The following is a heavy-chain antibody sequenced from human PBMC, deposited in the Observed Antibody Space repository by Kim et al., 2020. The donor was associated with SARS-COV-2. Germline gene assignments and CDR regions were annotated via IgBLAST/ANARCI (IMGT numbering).Heavy chain of an antibody. V-gene: IGHV3-11*05. D-gene: IGHD3-16*02. J-gene: IGHJ6*02. Sequence: GGSLRLSCAASGFTFSDYYMSWIRQAPGKGLEWVSYISSSSSYTNYADSVKGRFTISRDNAKNSLYLQMNSLRAEDTAVYYCARVGYDYVWGSYRDYYYYYGMAVWGPGTTVTVSS. CDR2: ISSSSSYT. CDR1: GFTFSDYY. CDR3: ARVGYDYVWGSYRDYYYYYGMAV.